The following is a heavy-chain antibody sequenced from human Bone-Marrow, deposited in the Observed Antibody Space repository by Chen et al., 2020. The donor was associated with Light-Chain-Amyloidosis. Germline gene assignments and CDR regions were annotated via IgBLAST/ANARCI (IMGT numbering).Heavy chain of an antibody. D-gene: IGHD1-1*01. V-gene: IGHV3-30*04. CDR1: GFTFSSYA. CDR2: ISYDGSNK. Sequence: QVQLVESGGGVVQPGRSLRLSCAASGFTFSSYAMHWVRQAPGKGLEWVAVISYDGSNKYYADSVKGRFTISRDNSKNTLYLQMNSLRAEDTAVYYCARAHATGTAGGFGYWGQGTLVTVSS. CDR3: ARAHATGTAGGFGY. J-gene: IGHJ4*02.